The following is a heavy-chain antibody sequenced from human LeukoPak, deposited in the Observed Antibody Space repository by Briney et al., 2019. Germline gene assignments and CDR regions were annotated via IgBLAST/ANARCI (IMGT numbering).Heavy chain of an antibody. Sequence: SVKVSCKASGYTFTGYYMHWVRQAPGQGLEWMGWIKPNSGGTNYAQKFQGRVTMTRDTSISTAYMELSRLRSDDTAVYYCARRYCSGGSCYVFDYWGQGTLVTVSS. J-gene: IGHJ4*02. V-gene: IGHV1-2*02. CDR1: GYTFTGYY. CDR2: IKPNSGGT. D-gene: IGHD2-15*01. CDR3: ARRYCSGGSCYVFDY.